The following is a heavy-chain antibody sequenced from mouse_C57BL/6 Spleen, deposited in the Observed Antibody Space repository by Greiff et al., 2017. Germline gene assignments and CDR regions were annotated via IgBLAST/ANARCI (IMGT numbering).Heavy chain of an antibody. CDR2: IDPSDSYT. D-gene: IGHD1-1*01. CDR3: ARYSGSSHWYFDV. Sequence: QVQLQQPGAELVMPGASVKLSCKASGYTFTSYWMHWVKQRPGQGLEWIGEIDPSDSYTNYNQKFKGKSTLTVDKSSSTAYMQLSSLTSEDSAVYYCARYSGSSHWYFDVWGTGTTVTVSS. CDR1: GYTFTSYW. J-gene: IGHJ1*03. V-gene: IGHV1-69*01.